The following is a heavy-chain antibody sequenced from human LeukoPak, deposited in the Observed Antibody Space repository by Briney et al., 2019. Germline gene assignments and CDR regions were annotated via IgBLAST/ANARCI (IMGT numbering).Heavy chain of an antibody. V-gene: IGHV3-9*01. CDR1: GFTFDDYA. CDR2: ISWNSGSI. D-gene: IGHD1-7*01. Sequence: LGGSLRLSCAASGFTFDDYAMHWVRQAPGKGLEWVSGISWNSGSIGYADSVKGRFTISRDNAKNSLYLQMNSLRAEDTALYYCAKGELELRYPWFGPWGQGTLVTVSS. CDR3: AKGELELRYPWFGP. J-gene: IGHJ5*02.